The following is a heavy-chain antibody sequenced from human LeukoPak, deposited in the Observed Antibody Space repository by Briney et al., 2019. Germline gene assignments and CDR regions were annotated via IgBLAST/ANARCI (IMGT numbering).Heavy chain of an antibody. D-gene: IGHD6-6*01. CDR2: INPNSGGT. CDR1: GCTFSSYA. J-gene: IGHJ5*02. CDR3: ASEWKLVGPLVSRVALGFDP. V-gene: IGHV1-2*02. Sequence: GSSVKVSCKASGCTFSSYAISWVRQAPGQGLEWMGWINPNSGGTHYAQKFQGRVTMTRDTSISTAYMELSRLRCDDTAVYYCASEWKLVGPLVSRVALGFDPWGEGTLVTVSS.